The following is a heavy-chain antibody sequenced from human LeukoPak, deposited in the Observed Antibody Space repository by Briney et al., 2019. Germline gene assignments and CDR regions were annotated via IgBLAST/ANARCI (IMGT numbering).Heavy chain of an antibody. CDR1: GYSISSGYY. J-gene: IGHJ3*01. Sequence: SETLSLTCAVSGYSISSGYYWGWIRPPPGKGLEWIGSIYHSGSTYYNPSLKSRVTISVDTSKNQFSLKLSSVTAADTAMYYCARNIVVVPTVTGAFDVWGHGTMVTVSS. CDR2: IYHSGST. D-gene: IGHD2-2*01. V-gene: IGHV4-38-2*01. CDR3: ARNIVVVPTVTGAFDV.